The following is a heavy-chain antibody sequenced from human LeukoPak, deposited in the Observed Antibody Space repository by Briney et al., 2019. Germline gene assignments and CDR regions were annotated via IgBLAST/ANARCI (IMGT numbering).Heavy chain of an antibody. CDR3: AKAKITLIVVANPNSGALDI. J-gene: IGHJ3*02. V-gene: IGHV3-23*01. CDR1: GFTLRVYA. CDR2: ISGSGSST. Sequence: GGSLRLSCAASGFTLRVYAMTWVRQVPGKGLEWVSGISGSGSSTYSADSVKGRFTISRDNSNNTLYLQMNSLRAEDTALYYCAKAKITLIVVANPNSGALDIWGQGTMVTVSS. D-gene: IGHD3-22*01.